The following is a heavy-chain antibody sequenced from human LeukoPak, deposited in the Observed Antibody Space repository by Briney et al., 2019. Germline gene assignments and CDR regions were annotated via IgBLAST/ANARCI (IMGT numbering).Heavy chain of an antibody. J-gene: IGHJ5*02. D-gene: IGHD3-10*01. CDR2: IWYDGSNK. CDR1: GFTFSSYG. V-gene: IGHV3-33*01. Sequence: GGSLRLSCAASGFTFSSYGMHWVRQAPGKGLEWVAVIWYDGSNKYYADSVKGRFTISRDNSKNTLYLQMNSLRAEDTAVYYCARDSLLLWFGETPNWFDPWGQGTLVTVSS. CDR3: ARDSLLLWFGETPNWFDP.